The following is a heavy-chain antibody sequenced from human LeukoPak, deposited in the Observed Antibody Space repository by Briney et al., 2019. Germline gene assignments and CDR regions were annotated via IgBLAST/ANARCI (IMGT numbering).Heavy chain of an antibody. J-gene: IGHJ4*02. CDR3: ARDKGSGWMGY. V-gene: IGHV6-1*01. D-gene: IGHD6-19*01. CDR1: VLREPTHPAA. Sequence: SHTLSLTCAILVLREPTHPAACSWTKQPSTRHLEWLGRTYYRSKWYHDYAVSVKSRITINSDTSRNQFSLQLNSVIPEDTAVYYCARDKGSGWMGYWGQGTLVTVSS. CDR2: TYYRSKWYH.